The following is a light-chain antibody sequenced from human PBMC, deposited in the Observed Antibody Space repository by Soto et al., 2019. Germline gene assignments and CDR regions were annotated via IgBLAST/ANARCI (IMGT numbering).Light chain of an antibody. V-gene: IGLV2-11*01. Sequence: QSALIQPPSVSGSPGQSVTISCTGTSSDDGSYDYVSWCQQHPGTVPKPMIYNVNTRPSGVPDRFSGSKSGNTASMTISGLQAEDEADYLCCSYTASATYVFETGTKVTVL. CDR2: NVN. CDR1: SSDDGSYDY. CDR3: CSYTASATYV. J-gene: IGLJ1*01.